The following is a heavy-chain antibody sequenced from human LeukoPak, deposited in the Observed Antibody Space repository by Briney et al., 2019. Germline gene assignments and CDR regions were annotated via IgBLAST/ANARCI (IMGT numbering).Heavy chain of an antibody. V-gene: IGHV4-59*01. D-gene: IGHD6-25*01. CDR3: AKDRGYSSAHFDY. J-gene: IGHJ4*02. Sequence: SETLSLTCTVSGGSISSYYWSWIRQPPGKGLEWIGYIYYSGSTNYNPSLKSRVTISVDTSKNQFSLKLSSVTAADTAVYYCAKDRGYSSAHFDYWGQGTLVTVSS. CDR1: GGSISSYY. CDR2: IYYSGST.